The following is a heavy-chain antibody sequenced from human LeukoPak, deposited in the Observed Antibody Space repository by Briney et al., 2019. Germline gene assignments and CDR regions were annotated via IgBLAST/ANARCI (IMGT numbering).Heavy chain of an antibody. CDR2: ISGSGGST. D-gene: IGHD3-3*01. Sequence: GGSLRLSCAASGFTFSSYAMSWVRQAPGKGLEWVSAISGSGGSTYCADSVKGRFTISRDNSKNTLYLQMNSLRAEDTAVYYCAKNPGVRYDFWSGYLVWFDPWGQGTLVTVSS. J-gene: IGHJ5*02. V-gene: IGHV3-23*01. CDR1: GFTFSSYA. CDR3: AKNPGVRYDFWSGYLVWFDP.